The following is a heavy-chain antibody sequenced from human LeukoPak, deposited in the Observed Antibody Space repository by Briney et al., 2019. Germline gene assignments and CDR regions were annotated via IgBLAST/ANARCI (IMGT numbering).Heavy chain of an antibody. D-gene: IGHD1-14*01. V-gene: IGHV4-31*03. CDR2: IYYSGST. CDR3: ARSPEYYFDY. Sequence: PSQTLSLTCTVSGGSISSGGYYWSWIRQHPGKGPEWIGYIYYSGSTYYNPSLKSRVTISVDTSENQFSLKLTSVTAADTAVYYCARSPEYYFDYWGQGTLVTVSS. J-gene: IGHJ4*02. CDR1: GGSISSGGYY.